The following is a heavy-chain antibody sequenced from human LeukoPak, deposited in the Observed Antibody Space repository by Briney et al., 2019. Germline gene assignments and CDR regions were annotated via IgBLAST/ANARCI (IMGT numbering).Heavy chain of an antibody. CDR3: ARASGSYSNYYYGMDV. CDR1: GYTFTSYD. D-gene: IGHD1-26*01. J-gene: IGHJ6*02. CDR2: MDPNSGNT. Sequence: GASVKVSCKASGYTFTSYDINWVRQATGQGLEWMGWMDPNSGNTGYAQKFQGRVTMTRNTSISTAYMELSSLRSEDTAVYYCARASGSYSNYYYGMDVWGQGTTVTVSS. V-gene: IGHV1-8*01.